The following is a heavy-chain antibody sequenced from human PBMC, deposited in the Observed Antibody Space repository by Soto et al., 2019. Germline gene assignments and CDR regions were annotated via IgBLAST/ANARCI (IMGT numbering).Heavy chain of an antibody. J-gene: IGHJ6*02. Sequence: EVQLVESGGGLVQPGGSLRLSCAASGLTVSSNYMSWVRQAPGKGLEWVSVMYSGGSTYYADSVKGRFIISRDNYKNTLDLQMDSLRVEDTAVYYCARDSSVHQPLFYGMDVWGQGTTVTVSS. CDR1: GLTVSSNY. V-gene: IGHV3-66*01. CDR3: ARDSSVHQPLFYGMDV. D-gene: IGHD2-2*01. CDR2: MYSGGST.